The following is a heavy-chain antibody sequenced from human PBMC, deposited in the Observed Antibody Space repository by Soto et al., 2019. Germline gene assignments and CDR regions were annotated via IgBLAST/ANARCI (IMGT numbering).Heavy chain of an antibody. CDR2: IIPIFGTA. CDR1: GGTFSSYA. Sequence: QVQLVQSGAEVKKPGSSVKVSCKASGGTFSSYAISWVRQAPGQGLEWMGGIIPIFGTANYAQKFQGRVKITADESPGTAYMELSSLRSDDTAVYYCARAGDIVVVVAATRYYYGMDGWGQGTTVTVSS. J-gene: IGHJ6*02. CDR3: ARAGDIVVVVAATRYYYGMDG. V-gene: IGHV1-69*12. D-gene: IGHD2-15*01.